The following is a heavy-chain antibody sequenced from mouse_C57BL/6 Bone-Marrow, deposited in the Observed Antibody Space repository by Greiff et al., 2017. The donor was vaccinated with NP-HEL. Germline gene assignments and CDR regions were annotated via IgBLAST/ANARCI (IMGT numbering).Heavy chain of an antibody. Sequence: VQLQQSGPGLVQPSQSLSITCTVSGFSLTSYGVHWVRQSPGKGLEWLGVIWGGGSTDYNAAFISRLSISKDNSKSQVFFKMNSLQADDTAIYYCARLNWDWFAYWGQGTLVTVSA. D-gene: IGHD4-1*01. V-gene: IGHV2-2*01. CDR1: GFSLTSYG. CDR3: ARLNWDWFAY. CDR2: IWGGGST. J-gene: IGHJ3*01.